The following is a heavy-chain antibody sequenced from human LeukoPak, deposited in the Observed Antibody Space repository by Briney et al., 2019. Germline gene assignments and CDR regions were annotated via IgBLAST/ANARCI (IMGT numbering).Heavy chain of an antibody. Sequence: SVKVSCKASGGTFSSYAISWVRQAPGQGLEWMGGIIPIFGTANYAQKFQGRVTITTDESTSTAYMELSSLRSEDTAVYYCATRIAVPAASDYYYYMDVWGQGTMVTVSS. V-gene: IGHV1-69*05. CDR3: ATRIAVPAASDYYYYMDV. CDR2: IIPIFGTA. CDR1: GGTFSSYA. D-gene: IGHD2-2*01. J-gene: IGHJ6*03.